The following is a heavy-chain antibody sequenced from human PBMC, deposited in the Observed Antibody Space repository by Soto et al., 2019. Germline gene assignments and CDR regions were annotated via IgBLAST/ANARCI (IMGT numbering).Heavy chain of an antibody. V-gene: IGHV1-69*02. D-gene: IGHD2-15*01. CDR1: GGTFSSYT. J-gene: IGHJ4*02. CDR3: ARGGAGTCCSGGSCSDY. Sequence: QVQLVQSGAEVKKPGSSVKVSCKASGGTFSSYTISWVRQAPGQGLEWLGRIIPILGIANYAQKFQGRVTITADKSTSTAYMELSSLRSEDTAVDYCARGGAGTCCSGGSCSDYWGQGTLVTVSS. CDR2: IIPILGIA.